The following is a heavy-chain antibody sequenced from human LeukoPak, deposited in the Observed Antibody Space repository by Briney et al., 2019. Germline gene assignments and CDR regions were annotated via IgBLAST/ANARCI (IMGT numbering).Heavy chain of an antibody. Sequence: SGGSLRLSCAASGFIFSGSDMHWVRQASGKGPEWVGRIRSEASTYTTAYAASVKGRFTISRDNAKNTVYLQLNSLRAEDTAVYYCASESTSRNWYNWGQGTLVTVSS. CDR1: GFIFSGSD. V-gene: IGHV3-73*01. CDR3: ASESTSRNWYN. D-gene: IGHD6-13*01. CDR2: IRSEASTYTT. J-gene: IGHJ4*02.